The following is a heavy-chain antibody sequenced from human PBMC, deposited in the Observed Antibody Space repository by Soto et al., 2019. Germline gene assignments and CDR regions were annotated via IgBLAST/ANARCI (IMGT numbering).Heavy chain of an antibody. CDR2: IYYSGST. Sequence: PSETLSLTCTVSCGAINSYYWNWIRQPPGKGLEWIGYIYYSGSTNYNPSLKSRVTILVDTSKNQFSLKLSSVTAADTAMYYCAKNDDHGSSYHGMDVWGQGTTVTVSS. J-gene: IGHJ6*02. CDR1: CGAINSYY. CDR3: AKNDDHGSSYHGMDV. V-gene: IGHV4-59*01. D-gene: IGHD4-17*01.